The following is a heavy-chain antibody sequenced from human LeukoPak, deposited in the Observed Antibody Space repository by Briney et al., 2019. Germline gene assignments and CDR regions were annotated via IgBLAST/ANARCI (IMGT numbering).Heavy chain of an antibody. V-gene: IGHV3-11*06. CDR3: ARDKVGSGYDNFDY. CDR1: GFTFSDYY. J-gene: IGHJ4*02. CDR2: ISSSSSYT. D-gene: IGHD5-12*01. Sequence: PVGSLRLSCAASGFTFSDYYMSWIRQAPGKGLEWVSYISSSSSYTNYADSVKGRFTISRDNAKNSLYLQMNSLRAEDTAVYYCARDKVGSGYDNFDYWGQGTLVTVSS.